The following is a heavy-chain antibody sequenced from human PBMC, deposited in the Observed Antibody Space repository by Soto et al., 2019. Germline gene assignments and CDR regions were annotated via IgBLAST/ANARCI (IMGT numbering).Heavy chain of an antibody. J-gene: IGHJ5*02. D-gene: IGHD2-8*01. CDR3: ARRVSGWFDP. V-gene: IGHV1-3*04. Sequence: VASVKVSCKASGNTFIGYAVHWLRLAPGQGLEWMGWINTDTGNTKYSQKFQGRLAISRDTSASTVYMELSSLKSQDTTVYYCARRVSGWFDPWGQGSLVTVSS. CDR1: GNTFIGYA. CDR2: INTDTGNT.